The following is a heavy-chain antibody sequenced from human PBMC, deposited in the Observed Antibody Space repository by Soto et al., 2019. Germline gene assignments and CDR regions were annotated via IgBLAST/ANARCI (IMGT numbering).Heavy chain of an antibody. D-gene: IGHD6-13*01. CDR3: SKDKRGGAAAGLLDY. CDR2: ISGSGGST. V-gene: IGHV3-23*01. J-gene: IGHJ4*02. CDR1: GFTFSSYA. Sequence: EVQLLESGGGLVQPGGSLRLSCAASGFTFSSYAMSWVRQAPGKGLEWVSAISGSGGSTYYADSVKGRFTISRDNSKNTLYLQMNGLRAEDTAVYYCSKDKRGGAAAGLLDYWGQGTLVTVSS.